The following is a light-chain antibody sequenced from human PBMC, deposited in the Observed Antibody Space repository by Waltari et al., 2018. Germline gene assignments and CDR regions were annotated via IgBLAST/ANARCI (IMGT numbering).Light chain of an antibody. CDR3: QTGGHGTWV. V-gene: IGLV4-69*01. CDR2: VNSDGSH. CDR1: SGHSSNI. Sequence: QLVLTQSPSASASLGASVKLTCTLDSGHSSNIIAWHQQKPEKGPRFLMKVNSDGSHTKGDEIPDRLSGSSSGPERYLTISSVQAEDEADYYCQTGGHGTWVFGGGTKLTVL. J-gene: IGLJ3*02.